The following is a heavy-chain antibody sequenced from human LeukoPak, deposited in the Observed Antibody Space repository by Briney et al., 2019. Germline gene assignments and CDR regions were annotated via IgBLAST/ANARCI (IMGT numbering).Heavy chain of an antibody. CDR3: AKEAMIVVVPAAKPDY. D-gene: IGHD2-2*02. CDR2: IRYDGGNK. J-gene: IGHJ4*02. V-gene: IGHV3-30*02. Sequence: GGSLRLSCAASGFTFSSYGMHWVRQAPGKGLEWVAFIRYDGGNKYYADSVKGRFTISRDNSKNTLYLQMNSLRAEDTAVYYCAKEAMIVVVPAAKPDYWGQGTLVTVSS. CDR1: GFTFSSYG.